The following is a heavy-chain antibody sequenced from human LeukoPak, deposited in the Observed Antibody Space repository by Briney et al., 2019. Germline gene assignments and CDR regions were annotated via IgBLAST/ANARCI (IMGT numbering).Heavy chain of an antibody. CDR1: GFTFSSYW. J-gene: IGHJ3*02. CDR3: ASTYCGGDCYSGDAFDI. V-gene: IGHV3-7*01. Sequence: GGSLRLSCAASGFTFSSYWMSWVRQAPGKGLEWVANIKQDGSEKYYVDSVKGRFTISRDNSKNTLYLQMNSLRAEDTAVYYCASTYCGGDCYSGDAFDIWGQGTMVTVSS. CDR2: IKQDGSEK. D-gene: IGHD2-21*02.